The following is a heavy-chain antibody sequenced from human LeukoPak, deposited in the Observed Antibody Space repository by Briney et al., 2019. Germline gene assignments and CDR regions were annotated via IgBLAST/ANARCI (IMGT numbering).Heavy chain of an antibody. Sequence: ASVKVSCKASGYTFTSYGITWVRQTPGQGLEWMGWISAYNGDTNYAQKNQGRVTMTADTSTGTAYMELRSLRSDDTAVYYCARYYDSSGDGSKDYYGMDVWGQGTTVTVSS. CDR2: ISAYNGDT. CDR3: ARYYDSSGDGSKDYYGMDV. CDR1: GYTFTSYG. V-gene: IGHV1-18*01. D-gene: IGHD3-22*01. J-gene: IGHJ6*02.